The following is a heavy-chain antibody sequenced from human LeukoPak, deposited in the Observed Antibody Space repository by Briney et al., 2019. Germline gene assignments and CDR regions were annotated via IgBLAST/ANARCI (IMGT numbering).Heavy chain of an antibody. D-gene: IGHD3-3*01. CDR2: INHSGST. J-gene: IGHJ6*02. V-gene: IGHV4-34*01. CDR1: GGSFSGYY. CDR3: ARVSYYDFWSGYFYYYYGMDV. Sequence: SETLSLTCAVYGGSFSGYYWSWIRQPPGKGLEWIGEINHSGSTNYNPSLKSRVTISVDTSKNQFSLKLSSVTAADTAVYYCARVSYYDFWSGYFYYYYGMDVWGQGTTVTVSS.